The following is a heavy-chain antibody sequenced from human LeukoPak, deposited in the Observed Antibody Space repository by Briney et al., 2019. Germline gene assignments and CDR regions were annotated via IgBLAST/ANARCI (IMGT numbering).Heavy chain of an antibody. Sequence: PGGSLRLSCAASGFTFSDHYMDWVRQAPGRGLEWVGRTRNKANRYTTEYAASVKGRFTVSRDDSKNSLYLQMNSLKTEDTAVYFCARGVRSTGSHWDFDYWGQGTLVTVSS. D-gene: IGHD1-26*01. V-gene: IGHV3-72*01. CDR3: ARGVRSTGSHWDFDY. CDR2: TRNKANRYTT. CDR1: GFTFSDHY. J-gene: IGHJ4*02.